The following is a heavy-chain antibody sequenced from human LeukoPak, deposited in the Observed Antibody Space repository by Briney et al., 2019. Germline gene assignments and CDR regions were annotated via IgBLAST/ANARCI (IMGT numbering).Heavy chain of an antibody. V-gene: IGHV4-39*01. Sequence: SETLSLTCTVSGGSFSSNSYYWGWSREPPGKGVGWIVSIYYSRTTYYSPSLKSRVSISVDTSKNQLSLKLSSVTSADTAVYYCARIWCSRGPGFYFDYWGQGTLVTVSS. CDR1: GGSFSSNSYY. CDR3: ARIWCSRGPGFYFDY. J-gene: IGHJ4*02. D-gene: IGHD4/OR15-4a*01. CDR2: IYYSRTT.